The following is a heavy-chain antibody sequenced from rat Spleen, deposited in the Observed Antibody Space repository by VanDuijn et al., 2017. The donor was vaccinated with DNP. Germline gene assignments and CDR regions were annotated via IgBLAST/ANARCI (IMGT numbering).Heavy chain of an antibody. J-gene: IGHJ2*01. CDR2: INGAGST. V-gene: IGHV3-3*01. CDR3: ARWSRYFDY. CDR1: GYSISSNY. Sequence: EVQLQESGPGLVKPSQSLSLTCSVTGYSISSNYWGWLRKFPENKLEWMGHINGAGSTNYNPSLKSRISITRDTSKNQFFLRVNSVTTEDTATYYCARWSRYFDYWGQGVMVTVSS.